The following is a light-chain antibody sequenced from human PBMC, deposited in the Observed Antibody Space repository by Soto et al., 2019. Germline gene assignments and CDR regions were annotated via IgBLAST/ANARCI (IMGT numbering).Light chain of an antibody. CDR3: QQYNTFPLT. J-gene: IGKJ4*01. CDR1: QSISTW. Sequence: DIQMTQSPSTLSASVGDRVTITCWASQSISTWLAWYQQKPGKAPKLLINKAASLEGRVPSRFSSSGSGKEFNITISLLQPNDFAAYYRQQYNTFPLTFGGGTTVEIK. CDR2: KAA. V-gene: IGKV1-5*03.